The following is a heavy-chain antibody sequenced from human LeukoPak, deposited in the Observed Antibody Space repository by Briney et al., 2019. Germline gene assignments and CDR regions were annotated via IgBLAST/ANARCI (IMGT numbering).Heavy chain of an antibody. CDR2: IKQDGSEK. J-gene: IGHJ6*02. D-gene: IGHD1-26*01. V-gene: IGHV3-7*01. Sequence: ETLSLTCSVSDGSINSYYWNWIRRPPGKGLEWVANIKQDGSEKCYVDSVKGRFTISRDNAENSLYLQINSLRAEDTAVYYCARELGHDPASGMDVWGQGTTVTVSS. CDR1: DGSINSYY. CDR3: ARELGHDPASGMDV.